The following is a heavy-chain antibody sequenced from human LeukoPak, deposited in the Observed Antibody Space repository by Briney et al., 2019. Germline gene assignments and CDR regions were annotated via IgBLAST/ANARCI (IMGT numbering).Heavy chain of an antibody. V-gene: IGHV1-18*01. Sequence: ASVKVSCKASGHTFTSYGISWVRQAPGQGLEWMGWISAYNGNTNYAQKLQGRVTMTTDTSTSTAYMELRSLRSDDTAVYYCARDIVRYYDILTGYYTLNWFDPWGQGTLVTVSS. CDR2: ISAYNGNT. J-gene: IGHJ5*02. CDR1: GHTFTSYG. D-gene: IGHD3-9*01. CDR3: ARDIVRYYDILTGYYTLNWFDP.